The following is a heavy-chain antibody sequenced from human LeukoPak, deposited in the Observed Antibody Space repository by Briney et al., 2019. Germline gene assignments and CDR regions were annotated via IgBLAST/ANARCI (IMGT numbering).Heavy chain of an antibody. CDR2: FDPEDGET. Sequence: EASVKVSCKVSGYTLTELSMHWVRQAPGKGLEWMGGFDPEDGETIYAQKFQGRVTMTEDTSTDTAYMELSSLRSEDTAVYYCARDLKTGDAFDIWGQGTMVTVSS. J-gene: IGHJ3*02. CDR1: GYTLTELS. V-gene: IGHV1-24*01. D-gene: IGHD3-9*01. CDR3: ARDLKTGDAFDI.